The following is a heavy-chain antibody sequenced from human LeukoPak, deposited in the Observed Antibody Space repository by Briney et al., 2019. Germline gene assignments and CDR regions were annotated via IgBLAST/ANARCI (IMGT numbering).Heavy chain of an antibody. J-gene: IGHJ4*02. CDR2: ISGSGGST. CDR3: ANSAGQLWFFLDY. D-gene: IGHD5-18*01. CDR1: GFTFSSYA. Sequence: PGGSLRLSCAASGFTFSSYAMSWVRQAPGKGLEWVSAISGSGGSTYYADSVKGRLTISRDNSKNTLYLQMNSLRAEDTAVYYCANSAGQLWFFLDYWGQGTLVTVSS. V-gene: IGHV3-23*01.